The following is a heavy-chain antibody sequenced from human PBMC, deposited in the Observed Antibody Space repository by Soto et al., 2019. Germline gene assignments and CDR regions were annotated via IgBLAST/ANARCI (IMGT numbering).Heavy chain of an antibody. CDR3: ARGGHVVVVTAALDY. J-gene: IGHJ4*02. CDR2: VNPSGGHT. Sequence: QVQLMQSGAEVKKPGASVKVSCKASGDTFTDYYIHWVRQAPGQGLEWMGTVNPSGGHTTYAQHCLGRGTMTRDPSTSTLHMALTSLTSDDTAIYYCARGGHVVVVTAALDYWGQGTLVTVSS. D-gene: IGHD2-21*02. CDR1: GDTFTDYY. V-gene: IGHV1-46*01.